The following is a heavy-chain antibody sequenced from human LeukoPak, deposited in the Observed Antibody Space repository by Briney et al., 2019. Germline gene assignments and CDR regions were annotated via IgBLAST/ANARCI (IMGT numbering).Heavy chain of an antibody. V-gene: IGHV3-23*01. D-gene: IGHD6-19*01. CDR3: ARDHGSQHSGAWYVFDY. CDR2: INELGHT. Sequence: GVSRRLSCAASGFTFNHYAMSWVRQALGKGLEWVSGINELGHTFYADSVKGRFTISRDNSKNTVFLQMNSLSGDDTAEYFCARDHGSQHSGAWYVFDYWGRGTLVTVSS. J-gene: IGHJ4*02. CDR1: GFTFNHYA.